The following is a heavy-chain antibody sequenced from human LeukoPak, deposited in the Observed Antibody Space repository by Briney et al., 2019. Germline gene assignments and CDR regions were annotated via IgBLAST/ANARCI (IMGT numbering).Heavy chain of an antibody. CDR1: GFTFSSYG. Sequence: GGSLRLSCAASGFTFSSYGMSWVRQAPGKGLEWVSAISGSGGSTYYADSVKGRFTISRDNSKNTLYLQMNSLRAEDTAVYYCARDSGLFDYYDSSGYYPFDYWGQGTLVTVSS. D-gene: IGHD3-22*01. V-gene: IGHV3-23*01. CDR3: ARDSGLFDYYDSSGYYPFDY. J-gene: IGHJ4*02. CDR2: ISGSGGST.